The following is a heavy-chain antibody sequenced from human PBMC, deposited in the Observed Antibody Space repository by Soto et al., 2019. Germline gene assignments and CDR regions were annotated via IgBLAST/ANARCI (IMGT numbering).Heavy chain of an antibody. Sequence: SETLSLTCTVSGGSIDTFYWSWVRQPAGKGLEWIGRIFSSGSTSFNPSLKSRVTMSVDTSKNQFSLKLSSVTAADTAVYYCARIGYSYAPDYWGQGTLVTVSS. D-gene: IGHD5-18*01. V-gene: IGHV4-4*07. CDR1: GGSIDTFY. CDR2: IFSSGST. J-gene: IGHJ4*02. CDR3: ARIGYSYAPDY.